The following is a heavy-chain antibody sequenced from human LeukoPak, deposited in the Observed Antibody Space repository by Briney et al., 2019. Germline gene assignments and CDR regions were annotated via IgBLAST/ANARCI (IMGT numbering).Heavy chain of an antibody. CDR1: GGSISSSSYY. CDR2: IYHSGST. V-gene: IGHV4-39*07. D-gene: IGHD1-26*01. Sequence: PSETLSLTCTVSGGSISSSSYYWGWIRQPPGKGLEWIGSIYHSGSTYYNPSLKSRVTISVDTSKNQFSLKLSSVTAADTAVYYCASRSGSYYFFDYWGQGTLVTVSS. CDR3: ASRSGSYYFFDY. J-gene: IGHJ4*02.